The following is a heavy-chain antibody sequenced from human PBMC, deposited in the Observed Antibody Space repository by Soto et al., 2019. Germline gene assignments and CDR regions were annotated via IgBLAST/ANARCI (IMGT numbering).Heavy chain of an antibody. J-gene: IGHJ3*02. Sequence: QVQLVQSGAEAKKPGASVKVSCKASGYPFTGYYIHWVRQAPGHGLEWMGIINPSGGSTDYAQKFQGRVTMTRDTSMSTVYMELSGLRSEDTAVYYCARRVVVDPRSTPVAFDTWGQGTTVTVSS. CDR2: INPSGGST. CDR1: GYPFTGYY. CDR3: ARRVVVDPRSTPVAFDT. V-gene: IGHV1-46*01. D-gene: IGHD2-15*01.